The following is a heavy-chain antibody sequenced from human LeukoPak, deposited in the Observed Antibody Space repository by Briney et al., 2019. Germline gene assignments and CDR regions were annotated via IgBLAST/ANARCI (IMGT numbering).Heavy chain of an antibody. D-gene: IGHD3-3*01. J-gene: IGHJ4*02. CDR1: GDTFTSYG. Sequence: ASGKVSCKASGDTFTSYGISWVRQAPGQGLEWMGWISAYNGNTNYAQKLQGRVTMTTDTSTSTAYMELRSLRSDDTAVYYCARDAGLHYDFWSGHPDYRGQGTLVTVSS. CDR2: ISAYNGNT. V-gene: IGHV1-18*01. CDR3: ARDAGLHYDFWSGHPDY.